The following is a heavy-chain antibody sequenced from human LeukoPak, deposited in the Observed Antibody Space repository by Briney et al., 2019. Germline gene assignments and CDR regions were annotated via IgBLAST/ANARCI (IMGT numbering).Heavy chain of an antibody. CDR3: AKDITPLVGPTFDY. CDR1: GDSISSFY. V-gene: IGHV4-59*01. J-gene: IGHJ4*02. D-gene: IGHD1-26*01. CDR2: IHYSGST. Sequence: SETLSLTCSISGDSISSFYWTWIRQSPGKGLEWIGCIHYSGSTNYNPSLKSRVTISVDTSNNQFSLKLNSVSAEDTALYYCAKDITPLVGPTFDYWGQGTLVTVSS.